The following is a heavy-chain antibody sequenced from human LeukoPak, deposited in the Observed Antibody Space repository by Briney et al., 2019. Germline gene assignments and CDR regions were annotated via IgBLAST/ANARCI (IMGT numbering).Heavy chain of an antibody. Sequence: SETLSLTCTVSGYSISSGYYWGWIRQPPGKGLEWIGSIYHSGSTYYNPSLKSRVTISVDTSKNQFSLKLSSVTAADTAVYYCARDLTYYYGSGSYYTPEPDYWGQGTLVTVSS. J-gene: IGHJ4*02. CDR3: ARDLTYYYGSGSYYTPEPDY. D-gene: IGHD3-10*01. V-gene: IGHV4-38-2*02. CDR2: IYHSGST. CDR1: GYSISSGYY.